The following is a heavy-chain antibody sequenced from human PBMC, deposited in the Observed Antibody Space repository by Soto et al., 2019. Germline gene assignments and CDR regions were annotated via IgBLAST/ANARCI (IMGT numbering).Heavy chain of an antibody. CDR2: IDHSGNT. V-gene: IGHV4-34*01. CDR3: ARLVYGDYEKWFDP. J-gene: IGHJ5*02. D-gene: IGHD4-17*01. Sequence: SETLSLTCAVKTESFSHYYWIWIRQPPGKGLEWIGEIDHSGNTNYSPSLKSRVAISVDTSKNQFSLKLSSVTAADTAVYYCARLVYGDYEKWFDPWGQGTLVTVSS. CDR1: TESFSHYY.